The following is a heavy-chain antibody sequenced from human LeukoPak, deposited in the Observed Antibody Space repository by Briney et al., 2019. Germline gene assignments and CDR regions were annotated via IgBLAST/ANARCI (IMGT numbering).Heavy chain of an antibody. CDR2: IYYSGST. CDR1: GDSISSYY. D-gene: IGHD5-24*01. J-gene: IGHJ3*02. Sequence: PSETLSLTCTVSGDSISSYYWSWIRQPPGKGLEWIGYIYYSGSTNYNPSLKSRVTISIDTSKNQFSLKLSSVTAADTAVYYCARPKSVAQFDAFDIWGQGTMVTVSS. CDR3: ARPKSVAQFDAFDI. V-gene: IGHV4-59*01.